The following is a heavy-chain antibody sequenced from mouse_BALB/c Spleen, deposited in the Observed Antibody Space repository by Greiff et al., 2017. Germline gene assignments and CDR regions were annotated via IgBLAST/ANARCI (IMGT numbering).Heavy chain of an antibody. CDR2: ISSGGSYT. J-gene: IGHJ3*01. V-gene: IGHV5-9-3*01. CDR3: ARHADGSSWFAY. D-gene: IGHD1-1*01. CDR1: GFTFSSYA. Sequence: EVKLVESGGGLVKPGGSLKLSCAASGFTFSSYAMSWVRQTPEKRLEWVATISSGGSYTYYPDSVKGRFTISRDNAKNTLYLQMSSLRSEDTAMYYCARHADGSSWFAYWGQGTLVTVSA.